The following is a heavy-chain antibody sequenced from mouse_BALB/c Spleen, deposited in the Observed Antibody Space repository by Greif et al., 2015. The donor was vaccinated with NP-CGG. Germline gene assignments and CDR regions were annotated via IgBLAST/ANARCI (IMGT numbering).Heavy chain of an antibody. CDR2: ISYSGST. CDR1: GYSITSDYA. V-gene: IGHV3-2*02. CDR3: ARTLYAMDY. Sequence: EVKLVESGPGLVKPSQSLSLTCTVTGYSITSDYAWNWIRQFPGNKLEWMGYISYSGSTSYNPSLKSRISITRDTSKNQFFLQLNSVTTEDTATYYCARTLYAMDYWGQGTSVTVSS. J-gene: IGHJ4*01.